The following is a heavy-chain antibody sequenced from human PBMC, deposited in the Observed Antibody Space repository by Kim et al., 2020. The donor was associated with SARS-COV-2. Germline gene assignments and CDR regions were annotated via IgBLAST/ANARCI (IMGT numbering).Heavy chain of an antibody. J-gene: IGHJ4*02. D-gene: IGHD3-3*01. CDR3: ARARGITIFGVVSNFDY. Sequence: RKTRVTISVNTAKNQFSLKLSSVTAADTAVYYCARARGITIFGVVSNFDYWGQGTLVTVSS. V-gene: IGHV4-59*01.